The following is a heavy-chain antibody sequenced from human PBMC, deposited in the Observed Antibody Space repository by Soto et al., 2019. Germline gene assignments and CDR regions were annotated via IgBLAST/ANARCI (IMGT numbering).Heavy chain of an antibody. CDR1: GDAISDYP. CDR2: VYVAGGS. V-gene: IGHV4-4*07. CDR3: SRGAGPPWFDP. J-gene: IGHJ5*02. Sequence: SETLSLTCTVSGDAISDYPWSWIRQPAGQGLEWIGRVYVAGGSNYNPFLKSRATISLDRSKNEFSLRLTSVTAADTAVYFCSRGAGPPWFDPWGQGILVTVSS.